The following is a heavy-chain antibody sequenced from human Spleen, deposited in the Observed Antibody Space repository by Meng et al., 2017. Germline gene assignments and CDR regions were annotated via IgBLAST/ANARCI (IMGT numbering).Heavy chain of an antibody. CDR3: AKVDNYGYGDY. CDR2: MSYDGSNK. CDR1: GFTIHGYG. D-gene: IGHD5-18*01. V-gene: IGHV3-30*18. J-gene: IGHJ4*02. Sequence: QVQLTESGGGEVQPGRSLRLSCAASGFTIHGYGIHWVRQAPGKGLEWVGVMSYDGSNKYYADSVEGRFTISRDNSKNTLYLQLNSLRTEDTAVFYCAKVDNYGYGDYWGQGTLVTVSS.